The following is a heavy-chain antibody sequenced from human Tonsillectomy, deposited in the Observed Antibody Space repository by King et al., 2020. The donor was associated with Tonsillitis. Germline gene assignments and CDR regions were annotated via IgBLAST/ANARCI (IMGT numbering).Heavy chain of an antibody. V-gene: IGHV5-51*03. CDR2: IYPGDSES. D-gene: IGHD2-8*01. CDR1: GYSFTSDW. CDR3: ARRGYCTNGVCVGTFDI. Sequence: VQLVESGAEVKKPGESLKISCKGSGYSFTSDWIGWVRQMPGKGLEWMGIIYPGDSESRNSPSFQGQVTISPGRSFSTAYLQWGSLKASDTAMYYCARRGYCTNGVCVGTFDIWGQGTMVTVSS. J-gene: IGHJ3*02.